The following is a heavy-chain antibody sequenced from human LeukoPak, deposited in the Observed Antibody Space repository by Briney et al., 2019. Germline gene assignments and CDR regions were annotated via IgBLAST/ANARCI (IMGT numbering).Heavy chain of an antibody. V-gene: IGHV1-18*04. CDR1: GYTFTSYG. CDR3: ARDSPRLPTLYYFDY. Sequence: ASVKVSCKASGYTFTSYGISWVRQAPGQGLEWMGWISAYNGNTNYAQKLQGRVTMTTDTSTSTAYMELRSLRSDDTAVYYCARDSPRLPTLYYFDYWGRGTLVTVSS. D-gene: IGHD6-25*01. CDR2: ISAYNGNT. J-gene: IGHJ4*02.